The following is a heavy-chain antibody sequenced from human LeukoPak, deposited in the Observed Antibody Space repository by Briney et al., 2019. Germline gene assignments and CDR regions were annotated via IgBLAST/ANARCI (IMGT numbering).Heavy chain of an antibody. J-gene: IGHJ5*02. D-gene: IGHD6-13*01. CDR1: GFTFSNSW. Sequence: GGSLRLSCEASGFTFSNSWMHWVRQAPGRGLVWVSRMNSDGRITKYADSVKGRFTISRDNSKNTLYLQMNSLGAEDTAVYYCARGTPYSSSWYDWFDPWGQGTLVTVSS. CDR3: ARGTPYSSSWYDWFDP. CDR2: MNSDGRIT. V-gene: IGHV3-74*03.